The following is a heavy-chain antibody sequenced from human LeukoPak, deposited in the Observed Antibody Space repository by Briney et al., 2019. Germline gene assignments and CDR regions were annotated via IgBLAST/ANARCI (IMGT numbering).Heavy chain of an antibody. Sequence: TSETLSLTCAVYGGSFSGYYWSWIRQPPGKGLEWIGEINHSGSTNYNPSLKSRVTISVDTSKNQFSLKLSSVTAADTAVYYCARKYDFWSGYYTHWFDPWGQGTLVTVSS. D-gene: IGHD3-3*01. CDR1: GGSFSGYY. CDR2: INHSGST. J-gene: IGHJ5*02. V-gene: IGHV4-34*01. CDR3: ARKYDFWSGYYTHWFDP.